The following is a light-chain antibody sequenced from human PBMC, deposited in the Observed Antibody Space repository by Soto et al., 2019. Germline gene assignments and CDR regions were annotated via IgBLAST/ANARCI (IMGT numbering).Light chain of an antibody. V-gene: IGKV1-39*01. Sequence: DIQMTQSPSSLSASVGDRVTITCRASQGISSYLAWYQQKPGKAPKLLIYAASNLQSGVPSRFSGSGSGTDFALTISSLQPEDFATYYCQQSYRIPPWTFGQGTKVDIK. CDR2: AAS. CDR1: QGISSY. J-gene: IGKJ1*01. CDR3: QQSYRIPPWT.